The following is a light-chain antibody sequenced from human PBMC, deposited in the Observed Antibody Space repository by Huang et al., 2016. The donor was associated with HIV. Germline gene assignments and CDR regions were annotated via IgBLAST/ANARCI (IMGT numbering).Light chain of an antibody. Sequence: EIVMTQSPATLSVSPGERATLSCRASQSVSTNLAWYQQKAGQAPRLLMYGTSTRATGVPARFSGSGSGTEFTLTISSLQSEDFAVDYCQQYNNWPPLTFGGGTRVEIK. J-gene: IGKJ4*01. CDR3: QQYNNWPPLT. CDR2: GTS. V-gene: IGKV3-15*01. CDR1: QSVSTN.